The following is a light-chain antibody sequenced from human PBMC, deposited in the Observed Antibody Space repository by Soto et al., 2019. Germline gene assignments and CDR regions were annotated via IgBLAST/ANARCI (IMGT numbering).Light chain of an antibody. V-gene: IGKV3-15*01. CDR3: QQYTGPPTT. Sequence: MMMTQSPATLSVSPGERATLSCRASESVSSKLVWYQKKPGQAPRLLIHDASTRATGIPARFSGSGSGTDFTLTITRLEPEDSAVYFCQQYTGPPTTFGQGTRLEI. CDR1: ESVSSK. CDR2: DAS. J-gene: IGKJ5*01.